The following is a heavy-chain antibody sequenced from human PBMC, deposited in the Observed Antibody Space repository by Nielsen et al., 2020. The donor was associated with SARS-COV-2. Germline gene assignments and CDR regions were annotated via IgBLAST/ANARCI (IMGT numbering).Heavy chain of an antibody. CDR3: AREWWLRGYFDY. J-gene: IGHJ4*02. Sequence: ASVKVSCKVSGYTLTELSMHWVRQAPGKGLEWMGGFDPEDGETIYAQKFQGRVTMTEDTSTDTAYMELSSLRAEDTAVYYCAREWWLRGYFDYWGQGTLVTVSS. D-gene: IGHD5-12*01. V-gene: IGHV1-24*01. CDR1: GYTLTELS. CDR2: FDPEDGET.